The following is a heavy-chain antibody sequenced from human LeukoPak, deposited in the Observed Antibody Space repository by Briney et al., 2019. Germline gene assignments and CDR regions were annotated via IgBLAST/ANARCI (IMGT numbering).Heavy chain of an antibody. CDR1: GFTFSDYY. CDR3: ARDNYDSSGYWRYNWFDP. J-gene: IGHJ5*02. V-gene: IGHV3-11*01. CDR2: ISSSGSTM. Sequence: GGSLRLSCAASGFTFSDYYMSWIRQAPGKGLEWVSYISSSGSTMYYADSVKGRFTISRDNAKNSLYLQMNSLRAEDTAVYYCARDNYDSSGYWRYNWFDPWGQGTLVTVSS. D-gene: IGHD3-22*01.